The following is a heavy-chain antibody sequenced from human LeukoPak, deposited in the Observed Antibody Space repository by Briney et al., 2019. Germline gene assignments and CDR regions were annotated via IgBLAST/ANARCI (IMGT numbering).Heavy chain of an antibody. CDR1: GGSISSGGYY. J-gene: IGHJ4*02. Sequence: SETLSLTCTVSGGSISSGGYYWSWIRQHPGKGLEWIGYIYYSGSTYYNPSLKSRVTISVDTSKNQFSLKLSSVTAADTAMYYCTRRDYYDSSGDYYGYWGQGTLVTVSS. D-gene: IGHD3-22*01. CDR3: TRRDYYDSSGDYYGY. CDR2: IYYSGST. V-gene: IGHV4-31*03.